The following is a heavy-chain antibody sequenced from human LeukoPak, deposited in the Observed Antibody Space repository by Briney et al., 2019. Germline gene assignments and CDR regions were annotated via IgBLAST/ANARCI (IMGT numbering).Heavy chain of an antibody. CDR3: ARGNRRDPEGFDP. J-gene: IGHJ5*02. CDR1: GYTFTGYH. V-gene: IGHV1-2*02. Sequence: ASVKVSCKASGYTFTGYHMHWVRQAPGQGLEWMGWINPNSGGTNYAQKFQGRVTMTRDTSISTAYMELSRLRSDDTAVYYCARGNRRDPEGFDPWGQGTLVTVSS. D-gene: IGHD1-14*01. CDR2: INPNSGGT.